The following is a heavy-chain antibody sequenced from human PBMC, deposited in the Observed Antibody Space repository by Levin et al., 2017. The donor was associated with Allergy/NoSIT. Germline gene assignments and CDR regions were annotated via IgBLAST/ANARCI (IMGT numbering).Heavy chain of an antibody. Sequence: RGESLKISCKGSGYSFTSYWIGWVRQMPGKGLEWMGIIYPGDSDTRYSPSFQGQVTISADKSISTAYLQWSSLKASDTAMYYCARLGEKQWLDNDAFDIWGQGTMVTVSS. CDR3: ARLGEKQWLDNDAFDI. V-gene: IGHV5-51*01. J-gene: IGHJ3*02. D-gene: IGHD6-19*01. CDR1: GYSFTSYW. CDR2: IYPGDSDT.